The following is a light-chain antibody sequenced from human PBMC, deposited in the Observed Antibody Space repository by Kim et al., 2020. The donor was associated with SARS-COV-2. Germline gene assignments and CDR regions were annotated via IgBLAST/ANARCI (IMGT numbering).Light chain of an antibody. V-gene: IGLV2-14*01. Sequence: GQSSTNSWTGTSSDIGGYNYVSWYQHHPGKAPKLLIYEVSKRPSGVSNRFSGSKSGNTASLTISGLQAEDEADYYCSSYTSTYTYVFGTGTKVTVL. CDR1: SSDIGGYNY. CDR2: EVS. J-gene: IGLJ1*01. CDR3: SSYTSTYTYV.